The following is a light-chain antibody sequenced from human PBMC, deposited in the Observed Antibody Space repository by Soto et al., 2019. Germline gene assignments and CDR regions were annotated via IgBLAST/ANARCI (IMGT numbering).Light chain of an antibody. Sequence: QSVLTQPASVSGSPGQSITISCTGTSSDVGGYDYVSWYQHHPGKAPKLMIYEVTKRPSGVSYRFSGSKSGNTASLTISGLQAADEADYFCSSLTSSMTNVIGSGTKVTV. CDR2: EVT. J-gene: IGLJ1*01. CDR3: SSLTSSMTNV. CDR1: SSDVGGYDY. V-gene: IGLV2-14*01.